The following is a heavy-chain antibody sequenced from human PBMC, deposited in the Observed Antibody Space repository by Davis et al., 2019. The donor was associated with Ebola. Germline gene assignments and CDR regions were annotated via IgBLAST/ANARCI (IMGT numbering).Heavy chain of an antibody. J-gene: IGHJ4*02. D-gene: IGHD1-26*01. CDR1: GFTFSSYA. CDR3: AKDLRRKWELHPGGFNY. V-gene: IGHV3-23*01. CDR2: ISGSGGST. Sequence: GESLKISCAASGFTFSSYAMSWVRQAPGKGLEWVSAISGSGGSTYYADSVKGRFTISRDNSKNTLYLQMNSLRAEDTAVYYCAKDLRRKWELHPGGFNYWGQGTLVTVSS.